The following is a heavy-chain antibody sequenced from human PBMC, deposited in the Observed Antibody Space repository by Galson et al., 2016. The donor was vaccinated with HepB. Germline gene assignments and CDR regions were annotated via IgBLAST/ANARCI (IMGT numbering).Heavy chain of an antibody. Sequence: SCKVSGYRLSELSLHWVRQAPGKGLEWVGGFDPEEGETLYAQKFQCRVTMTEDSTTDTAYMELRSLRSDDTAVYYCATVGYDTLTGYYMGDALDFWGQGTMVTVSS. CDR1: GYRLSELS. D-gene: IGHD3-9*01. CDR3: ATVGYDTLTGYYMGDALDF. J-gene: IGHJ3*01. CDR2: FDPEEGET. V-gene: IGHV1-24*01.